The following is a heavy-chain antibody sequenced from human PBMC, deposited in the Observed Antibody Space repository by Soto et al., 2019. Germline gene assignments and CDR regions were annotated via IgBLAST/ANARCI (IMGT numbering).Heavy chain of an antibody. Sequence: EVQLVESGGGLVKPGGSLRLSCGASGFTFDDYAMHWVRQAPGKGLEWVSGISWNSGSIGYADSVKGRFTISRDNAKNSLYLQMNSLRAEDTALYYCAKEDSSGWRHAFDIWGQGTMVTVSS. CDR3: AKEDSSGWRHAFDI. CDR1: GFTFDDYA. V-gene: IGHV3-9*01. J-gene: IGHJ3*02. D-gene: IGHD3-22*01. CDR2: ISWNSGSI.